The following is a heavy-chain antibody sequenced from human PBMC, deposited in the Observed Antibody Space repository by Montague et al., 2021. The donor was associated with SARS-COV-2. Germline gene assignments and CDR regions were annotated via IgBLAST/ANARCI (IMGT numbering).Heavy chain of an antibody. CDR3: ARQLRVRRTWQVGDYNHYGMDV. J-gene: IGHJ6*02. V-gene: IGHV4-59*08. CDR2: IYYSGST. Sequence: SETLSLTCTVSGGSISNYHWNWIRQPPGKGLEWIAYIYYSGSTNYNPSPQSRVTISVDTSRNQFSLRLTSVTAADTAVYYCARQLRVRRTWQVGDYNHYGMDVGGQGATVSVSS. CDR1: GGSISNYH. D-gene: IGHD3-10*01.